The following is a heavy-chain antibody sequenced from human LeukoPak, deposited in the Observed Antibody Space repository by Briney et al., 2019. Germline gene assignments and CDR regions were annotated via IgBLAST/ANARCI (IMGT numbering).Heavy chain of an antibody. CDR2: ISGGGGST. Sequence: GGSLRLSCAASYFTFTNTWMNWVRQAPGKGLEWVSSISGGGGSTYYPDSVRGRFTISRDNSKNTLYLQMNSLRAEDTAVYYCAKSSYYDSSGYYREYYFDYWGQGTLVTVSS. CDR1: YFTFTNTW. V-gene: IGHV3-23*01. CDR3: AKSSYYDSSGYYREYYFDY. D-gene: IGHD3-22*01. J-gene: IGHJ4*02.